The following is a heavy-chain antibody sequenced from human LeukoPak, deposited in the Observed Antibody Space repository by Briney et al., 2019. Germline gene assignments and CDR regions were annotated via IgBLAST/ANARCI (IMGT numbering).Heavy chain of an antibody. CDR2: ITSKSAGGTT. V-gene: IGHV3-15*01. Sequence: PGGSLRLPCAASGFSFSNVWMSWVRQAPGKGLEWVGRITSKSAGGTTDYAAPVKGRFTISRDDSKNTLYLQMNSLKTEDTAVYYCTTDGRGPDWGQGTLVSVSS. CDR1: GFSFSNVW. D-gene: IGHD5-12*01. CDR3: TTDGRGPD. J-gene: IGHJ4*02.